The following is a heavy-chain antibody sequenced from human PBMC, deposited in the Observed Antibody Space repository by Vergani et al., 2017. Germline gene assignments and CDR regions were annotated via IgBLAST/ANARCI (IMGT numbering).Heavy chain of an antibody. V-gene: IGHV3-23*01. D-gene: IGHD4-11*01. CDR3: AKELRDCSNRYYYYYYGMDV. CDR1: GFTFSSYA. CDR2: ISGSGGRS. Sequence: EVQLLESGGGLVQPGGSLRLSCAASGFTFSSYAMSWVRQAPGKGLEWVSAISGSGGRSYYADSVKGRFTISRDNSKNTLYLQMNSLRAEDTAVYYCAKELRDCSNRYYYYYYGMDVWGQGTTVTVSS. J-gene: IGHJ6*02.